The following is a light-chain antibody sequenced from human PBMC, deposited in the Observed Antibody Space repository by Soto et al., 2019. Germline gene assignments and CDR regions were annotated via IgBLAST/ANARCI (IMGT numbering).Light chain of an antibody. V-gene: IGKV1-39*01. Sequence: DIQMTHSPSSLSASVGDRVTITCRASQYISTYLNWYQQKPGRAPSLLIYAASNLRSGVPSRFSGRGSGTDFTLTIPSLQPEDFATYFCQQTYSSPFTCGPGTKVDIK. CDR3: QQTYSSPFT. CDR1: QYISTY. J-gene: IGKJ3*01. CDR2: AAS.